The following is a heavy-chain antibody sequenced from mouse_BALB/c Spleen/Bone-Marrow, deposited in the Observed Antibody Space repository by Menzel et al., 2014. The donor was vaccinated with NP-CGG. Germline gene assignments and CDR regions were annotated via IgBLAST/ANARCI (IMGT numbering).Heavy chain of an antibody. CDR3: ANYYYGSSSFAY. J-gene: IGHJ3*01. D-gene: IGHD1-1*01. CDR1: GFDIKDTY. CDR2: IDPANGNT. Sequence: VQLQQPGAELVKPGASVKLSCTASGFDIKDTYMHWVKQRPEQGLEWIGRIDPANGNTKYDPKFQGKATITADTSSNTAYLQLSSLTSEDTAVYYCANYYYGSSSFAYWGQGTMVTVSA. V-gene: IGHV14-3*02.